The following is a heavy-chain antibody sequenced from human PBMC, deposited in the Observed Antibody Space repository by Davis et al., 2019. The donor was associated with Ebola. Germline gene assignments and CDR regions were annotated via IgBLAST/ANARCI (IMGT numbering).Heavy chain of an antibody. Sequence: PGGSLRLSCAASGFTFSSYGMHWVRQAPGKGLEWVAFIRYDGSNKYYADSVKGRFTISRDNSKNTLYLQMNSLRAEDTAVYYCAKDKRAAATTLRYWGQGTLVTVSS. CDR1: GFTFSSYG. J-gene: IGHJ4*02. D-gene: IGHD6-13*01. CDR2: IRYDGSNK. V-gene: IGHV3-30*02. CDR3: AKDKRAAATTLRY.